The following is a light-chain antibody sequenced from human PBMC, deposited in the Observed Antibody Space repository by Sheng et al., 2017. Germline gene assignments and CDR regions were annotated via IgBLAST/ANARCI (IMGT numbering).Light chain of an antibody. CDR1: QNVFSTSTRKNY. CDR3: QHYYTTPPT. Sequence: DIVMTQSPDSLAVSLGERATITCKSSQNVFSTSTRKNYLSWFQCKPGQPPKLLIYWAYFRESGVPDRFIGSGTGTNFALTITNVQAEDVAVYYCQHYYTTPPTFGQGTHLEI. CDR2: WAY. J-gene: IGKJ2*01. V-gene: IGKV4-1*01.